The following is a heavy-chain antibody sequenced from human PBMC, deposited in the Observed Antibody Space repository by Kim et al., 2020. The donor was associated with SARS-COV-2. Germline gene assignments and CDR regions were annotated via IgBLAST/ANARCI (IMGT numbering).Heavy chain of an antibody. Sequence: GGSLRLSCAASGFTFRNYGMHWVRQAPGKGLEWVSVVSYDGRYNFYADSVKGRFTISRDNSKNTLYLQMNSLRPEDTAVYYCAKQSALVGAGTSASW. CDR2: VSYDGRYN. CDR3: AKQSALVGAGTSAS. D-gene: IGHD6-13*01. V-gene: IGHV3-30*18. CDR1: GFTFRNYG. J-gene: IGHJ5*01.